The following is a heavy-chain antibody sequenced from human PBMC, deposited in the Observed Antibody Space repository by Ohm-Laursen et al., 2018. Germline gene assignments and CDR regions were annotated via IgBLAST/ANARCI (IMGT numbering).Heavy chain of an antibody. V-gene: IGHV3-23*01. D-gene: IGHD6-13*01. CDR1: GFSFSNHD. CDR3: AKMTGYSSSWADY. CDR2: ISGSGGST. Sequence: SLRLSCSASGFSFSNHDMHWVRQAPGKGLEWVSAISGSGGSTYYADSVKGRFTISRDNSKNTLYLQMNSLRAEDTAVYYCAKMTGYSSSWADYWGQGTLVTVSS. J-gene: IGHJ4*02.